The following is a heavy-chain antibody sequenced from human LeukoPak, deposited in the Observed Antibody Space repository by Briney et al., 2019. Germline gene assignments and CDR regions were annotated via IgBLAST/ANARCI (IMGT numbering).Heavy chain of an antibody. J-gene: IGHJ6*02. CDR2: INTNTGNP. V-gene: IGHV7-4-1*02. Sequence: ASVKVSCKASGYTFTSYAMNWVRQAPGQGLEWMGWINTNTGNPTYAQGFTGRFVFSLDTSVSTAYLQISSLKAEDTAVYYCARDLAAAGSSPGYYYYGMDVWGQGTTVTVSS. D-gene: IGHD6-13*01. CDR3: ARDLAAAGSSPGYYYYGMDV. CDR1: GYTFTSYA.